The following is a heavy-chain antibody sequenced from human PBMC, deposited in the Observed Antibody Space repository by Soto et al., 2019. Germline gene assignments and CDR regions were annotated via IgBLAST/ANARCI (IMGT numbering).Heavy chain of an antibody. J-gene: IGHJ5*02. V-gene: IGHV4-61*01. CDR2: IYYSGST. CDR1: GGSVSSGSYY. Sequence: PSETLSLTCTVSGGSVSSGSYYWSWIRQPPGKGLEWIGYIYYSGSTNYNPSLKSRVTISVDTSKNQFSLKLSSVTAADTAVYYCARGYYDSSGYYYWFDPWGQGTLVTGLL. CDR3: ARGYYDSSGYYYWFDP. D-gene: IGHD3-22*01.